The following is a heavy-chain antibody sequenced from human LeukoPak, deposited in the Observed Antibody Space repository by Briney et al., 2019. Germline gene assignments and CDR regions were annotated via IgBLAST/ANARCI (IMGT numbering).Heavy chain of an antibody. V-gene: IGHV3-13*01. D-gene: IGHD4-17*01. CDR1: GLSFSSYD. J-gene: IGHJ2*01. CDR2: IGTKGDT. CDR3: AREMSDTVTWGWYFDL. Sequence: GGSLRLSCAASGLSFSSYDMHWVRQAPGKGLEWVSAIGTKGDTYYSDSVRGRFTISRENGKNSLYLQMNSLRAGDTAVYYCAREMSDTVTWGWYFDLWGRGTLVTVSS.